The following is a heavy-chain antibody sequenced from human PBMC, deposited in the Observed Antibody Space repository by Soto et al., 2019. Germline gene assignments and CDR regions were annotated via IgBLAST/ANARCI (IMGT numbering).Heavy chain of an antibody. CDR3: TTGRITMIVVVITTAFDI. CDR2: INSKTDGGTT. Sequence: SVSNAWMNWVRQAPGKGLEWVGRINSKTDGGTTDYAAPVKGRFTISRDDSKNTRYLQMNSLKTEDTAVYYCTTGRITMIVVVITTAFDIWGQGTMVTVSS. J-gene: IGHJ3*02. V-gene: IGHV3-15*07. D-gene: IGHD3-22*01. CDR1: SVSNAW.